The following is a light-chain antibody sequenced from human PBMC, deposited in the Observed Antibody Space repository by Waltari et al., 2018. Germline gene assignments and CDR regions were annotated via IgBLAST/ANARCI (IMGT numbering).Light chain of an antibody. CDR1: QSIDIY. CDR3: QQRKHWPPIT. J-gene: IGKJ5*01. V-gene: IGKV3-11*01. CDR2: DAS. Sequence: EVVLTQSPATLSLSPGDRATLSCRASQSIDIYLAWYQQKPGQAPRLLIYDASNRATGIPVRFSGGGSGTDFTLTISSLEPEDFAVYYCQQRKHWPPITFGQGTRLEIK.